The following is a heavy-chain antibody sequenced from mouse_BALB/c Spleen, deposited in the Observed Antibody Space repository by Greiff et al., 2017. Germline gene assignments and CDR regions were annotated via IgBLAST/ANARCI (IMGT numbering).Heavy chain of an antibody. J-gene: IGHJ1*01. Sequence: EVKLMESGGGLVQPGGSRKLSCAASGFTFSSFGMHWVRQAPEKGLEWVAYISSGSSTIYYADTVKGRFTISRDNPKNTLFLQMTSLRSEDTAMYYCARLGDYDAWYFDVWGAGTTVTVSS. CDR1: GFTFSSFG. CDR3: ARLGDYDAWYFDV. D-gene: IGHD2-4*01. V-gene: IGHV5-17*02. CDR2: ISSGSSTI.